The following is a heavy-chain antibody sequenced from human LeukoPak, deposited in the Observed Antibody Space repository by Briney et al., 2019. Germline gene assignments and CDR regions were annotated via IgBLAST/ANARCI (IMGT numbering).Heavy chain of an antibody. J-gene: IGHJ4*02. CDR3: AKDLGRYCSSTSCSKGY. Sequence: GGSLRLSCAASGFTASSKYMSWVRQAPGKGLEWVSVIYSGGSTYYADSVKGRFTISRDKSNNTLYLQMNSLRAEDTAVYYCAKDLGRYCSSTSCSKGYWGQGTLVTVSS. D-gene: IGHD2-2*01. CDR2: IYSGGST. CDR1: GFTASSKY. V-gene: IGHV3-53*01.